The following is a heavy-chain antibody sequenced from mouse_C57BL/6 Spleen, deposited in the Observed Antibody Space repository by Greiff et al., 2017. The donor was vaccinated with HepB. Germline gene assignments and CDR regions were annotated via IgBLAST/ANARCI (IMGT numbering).Heavy chain of an antibody. Sequence: QVQLQQSGTELVKPGASVKLSCKASGYTFTSYWMHWVKQRPGQGLEWIGNINPSNGGTNYNEKFKSKATLTVDKSSSTAYMQLSSLTSEDSAVYYCAREGYHRGLIDYWGQGTTLTVSS. J-gene: IGHJ2*01. V-gene: IGHV1-53*01. CDR1: GYTFTSYW. CDR3: AREGYHRGLIDY. D-gene: IGHD2-2*01. CDR2: INPSNGGT.